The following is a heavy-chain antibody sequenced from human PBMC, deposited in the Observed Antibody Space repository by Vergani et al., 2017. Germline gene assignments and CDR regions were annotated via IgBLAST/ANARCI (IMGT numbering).Heavy chain of an antibody. J-gene: IGHJ4*02. CDR2: IWYDGSNK. CDR3: ARDPSDYDFWSGYYTFDY. CDR1: GFTFSSYG. D-gene: IGHD3-3*01. V-gene: IGHV3-33*01. Sequence: QVQLVESGGGVVQPGRSLRLSCAASGFTFSSYGMHWVRQAPGKGLEWVAVIWYDGSNKYYADSVKGRFTISRDNSKSTLYLQMNSLRAEDTAVYYCARDPSDYDFWSGYYTFDYWGQGTLVTVSS.